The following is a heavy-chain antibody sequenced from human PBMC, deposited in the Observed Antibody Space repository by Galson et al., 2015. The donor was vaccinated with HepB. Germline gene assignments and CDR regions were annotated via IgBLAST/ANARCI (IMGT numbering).Heavy chain of an antibody. CDR1: GGTSSSYA. D-gene: IGHD6-6*01. CDR3: ARDAPHGSSVFDY. Sequence: SEKVSCKASGGTSSSYAISWVRQAPGQGLEWMGGIIPIFGTANYAQKFQGRVTITADKSTSTAYMELSSLRSEDTAVYYCARDAPHGSSVFDYWGQGTLVTVSS. V-gene: IGHV1-69*06. CDR2: IIPIFGTA. J-gene: IGHJ4*02.